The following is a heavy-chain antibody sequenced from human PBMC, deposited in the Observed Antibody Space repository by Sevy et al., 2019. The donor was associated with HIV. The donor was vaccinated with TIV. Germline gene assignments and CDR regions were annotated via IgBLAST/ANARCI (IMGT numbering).Heavy chain of an antibody. D-gene: IGHD3-3*01. CDR3: ARTSYYDFNWFDP. J-gene: IGHJ5*02. V-gene: IGHV4-39*01. Sequence: SETLSLTCTVSGGSISSSSYYWGWIRQPPGKGLEWIGGIYYSGSTYYNPSLKSRVTISVDTSKNQFSLKLSSVTAADTAVYYCARTSYYDFNWFDPWGQGTLVTVSS. CDR1: GGSISSSSYY. CDR2: IYYSGST.